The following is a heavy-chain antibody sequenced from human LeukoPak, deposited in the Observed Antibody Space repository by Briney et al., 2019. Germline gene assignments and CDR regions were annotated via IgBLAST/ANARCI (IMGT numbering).Heavy chain of an antibody. CDR1: GFTFSSYG. CDR3: ARGVRAPPPQKTWYFDL. J-gene: IGHJ2*01. CDR2: IYSGGST. Sequence: HTGGSLRLSCAASGFTFSSYGMSWVRQAPGKGLEWVSVIYSGGSTYYADSVKGRFTISRDNSKNTLYLQMNSLRAEDTAVYYCARGVRAPPPQKTWYFDLWGRGTLVTVSS. V-gene: IGHV3-53*01. D-gene: IGHD3-10*01.